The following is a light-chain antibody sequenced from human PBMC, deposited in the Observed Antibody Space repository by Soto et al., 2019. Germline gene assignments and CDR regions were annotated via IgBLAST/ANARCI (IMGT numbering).Light chain of an antibody. V-gene: IGKV3D-20*02. J-gene: IGKJ5*01. CDR1: QSVSSSY. CDR2: GAS. Sequence: EIVLTQSPGTLSLSPGEIATLSFSASQSVSSSYLAWYQQKPGQAPRLLIYGASIRATGIPARFSGSGSGTDFTLTISSLEPEDFAVYYCHQRYDWPITFGQGTRLEIK. CDR3: HQRYDWPIT.